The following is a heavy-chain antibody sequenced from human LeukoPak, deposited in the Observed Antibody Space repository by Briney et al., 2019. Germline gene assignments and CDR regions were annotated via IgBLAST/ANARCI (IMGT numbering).Heavy chain of an antibody. J-gene: IGHJ4*02. CDR3: ARGRDYYDSGSFYSYFDY. CDR2: IYYSGST. Sequence: SETLSLTCTVSGGSISSSIYYWGWIRQPPGKGLEWIGSIYYSGSTYYNPSLKSRVTISVDTSKNQFSLKLNSVTAADTAVYYCARGRDYYDSGSFYSYFDYWGQGTLVTVSS. V-gene: IGHV4-39*07. CDR1: GGSISSSIYY. D-gene: IGHD3-10*01.